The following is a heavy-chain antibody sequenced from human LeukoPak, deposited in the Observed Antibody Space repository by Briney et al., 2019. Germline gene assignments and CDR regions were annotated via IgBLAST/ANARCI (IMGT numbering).Heavy chain of an antibody. CDR3: ARSPMRSSTSCYVPGDV. D-gene: IGHD2-2*01. V-gene: IGHV1-8*01. CDR1: GYTFTSYD. CDR2: MNPNSGNT. Sequence: ASVKVSCKASGYTFTSYDINWVRQATGQGLEWMGWMNPNSGNTGYAQKFQGRVTMTRNTSISTAYMELSRLRSDDTAVYYCARSPMRSSTSCYVPGDVWGQGTTVTVSS. J-gene: IGHJ6*02.